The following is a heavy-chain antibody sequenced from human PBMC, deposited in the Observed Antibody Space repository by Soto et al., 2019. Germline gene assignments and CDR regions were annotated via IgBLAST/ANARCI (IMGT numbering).Heavy chain of an antibody. Sequence: SETLSLTCTVSGVSISSGDYYWIWIRHPPGKGLEWIGYIYYSGSTYYNPSLKSRVTISVDTSKNQFSLKLSSVTAADTAVYYCARGGPPLYYYDSSGYLGYWGQGTLVTVSS. CDR1: GVSISSGDYY. J-gene: IGHJ4*02. V-gene: IGHV4-30-4*01. CDR3: ARGGPPLYYYDSSGYLGY. D-gene: IGHD3-22*01. CDR2: IYYSGST.